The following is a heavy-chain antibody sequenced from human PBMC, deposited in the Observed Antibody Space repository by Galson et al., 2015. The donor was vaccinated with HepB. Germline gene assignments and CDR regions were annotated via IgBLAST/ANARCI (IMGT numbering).Heavy chain of an antibody. CDR3: ATPRHIAAAGQTYYYYGMDV. D-gene: IGHD6-13*01. Sequence: SVKVSCKVSGYTLTELSMHWVRQAPGKGLEWMGGFDPEDGETIYAQKFQGRVTMTEDTSTDTAYMELSSLRSEDTAVYYCATPRHIAAAGQTYYYYGMDVWGQGTTVTVSS. CDR2: FDPEDGET. CDR1: GYTLTELS. J-gene: IGHJ6*02. V-gene: IGHV1-24*01.